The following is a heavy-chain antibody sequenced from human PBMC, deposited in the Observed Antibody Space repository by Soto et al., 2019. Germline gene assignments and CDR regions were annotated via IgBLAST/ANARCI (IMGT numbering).Heavy chain of an antibody. CDR1: GYTFTSYG. V-gene: IGHV1-18*01. D-gene: IGHD3-10*01. Sequence: GASVKVSCKASGYTFTSYGISWVRQAPGQGLEWMGWISAYNGNTNYAQKLQGRVTMTTDASTSTAYMELRSLRSDDTATYFCARALRGHLITLWGQGTLVTVSS. CDR3: ARALRGHLITL. CDR2: ISAYNGNT. J-gene: IGHJ4*02.